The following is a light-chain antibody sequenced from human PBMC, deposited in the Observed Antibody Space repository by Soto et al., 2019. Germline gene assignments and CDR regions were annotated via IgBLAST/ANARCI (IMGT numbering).Light chain of an antibody. CDR2: GAS. V-gene: IGKV3-20*01. J-gene: IGKJ2*01. Sequence: EIVLTQSPGTLSLSPGERATLSSRASQSVSSSYLAWYQQKPGPAPMLLIYGASSRATGIPDRFSGSGSGTDFTLTISRLEPEDFGVYYCQQDGSSPYTFGQGTKLEIK. CDR3: QQDGSSPYT. CDR1: QSVSSSY.